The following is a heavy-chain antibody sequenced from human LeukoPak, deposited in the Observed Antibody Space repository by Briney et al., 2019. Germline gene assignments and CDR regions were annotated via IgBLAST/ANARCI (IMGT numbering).Heavy chain of an antibody. CDR3: TRGWSSAGAFDI. V-gene: IGHV4-61*02. J-gene: IGHJ3*02. D-gene: IGHD6-19*01. Sequence: SETLSLTCTVSGGSINTASYSWTWIRQPAGKGLEWIGRIYSRNTDQNPSLKSRVTVSMDSSKNQFSLEMKSVTAADTAVYYCTRGWSSAGAFDIWGQGTMVTVSS. CDR1: GGSINTASYS. CDR2: IYSRNT.